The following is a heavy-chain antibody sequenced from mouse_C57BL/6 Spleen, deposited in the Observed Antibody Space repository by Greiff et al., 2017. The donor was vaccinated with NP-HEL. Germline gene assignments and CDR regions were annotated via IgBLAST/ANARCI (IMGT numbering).Heavy chain of an antibody. CDR3: ARRGWDEDYFDY. CDR2: IYPSDSET. V-gene: IGHV1-61*01. Sequence: QVQLKQPGAELVRPGSSVKLSCKASGYTFTSYWMDWVKQRPGQGLEWIGNIYPSDSETHYNQKFKDKATLTVDKSSSTAYMQLSSLTSEDSAVYYCARRGWDEDYFDYWGQGTTLTVSS. D-gene: IGHD4-1*01. CDR1: GYTFTSYW. J-gene: IGHJ2*01.